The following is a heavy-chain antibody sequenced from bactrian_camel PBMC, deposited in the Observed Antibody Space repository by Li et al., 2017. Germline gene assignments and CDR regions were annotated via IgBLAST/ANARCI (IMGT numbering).Heavy chain of an antibody. Sequence: HVQLVESGGGSVQAGESLRLSCGVTGGTVNWHCIGWFRQTPGKEREGVASIGRDGVADYANSAKGRFSISRDNAKNTMYLQMNNLKIEDTAVYYCGAKCSVSGTQDYWGQGTQVTVS. CDR1: GGTVNWHC. CDR3: GAKCSVSGTQDY. D-gene: IGHD2*01. J-gene: IGHJ4*01. CDR2: IGRDGVA. V-gene: IGHV3S61*01.